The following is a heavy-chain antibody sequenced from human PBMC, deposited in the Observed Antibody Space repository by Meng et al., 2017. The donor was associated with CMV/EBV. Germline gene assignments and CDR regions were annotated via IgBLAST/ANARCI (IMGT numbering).Heavy chain of an antibody. D-gene: IGHD6-13*01. CDR1: GYTFTSYG. CDR3: ARDHRTIAAAGSVSYYYGMDV. CDR2: ISAYNGNT. Sequence: ASVKVSCKASGYTFTSYGISWVRQAPGQGLEWMGWISAYNGNTNYAQKLQGRVTMTTDTSTSTAYMELRSLRSDDTAVYYCARDHRTIAAAGSVSYYYGMDVRGQGTTVTVSS. J-gene: IGHJ6*02. V-gene: IGHV1-18*01.